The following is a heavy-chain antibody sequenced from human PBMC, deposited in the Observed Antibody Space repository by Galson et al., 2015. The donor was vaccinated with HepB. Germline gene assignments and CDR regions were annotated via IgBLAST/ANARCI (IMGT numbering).Heavy chain of an antibody. D-gene: IGHD6-19*01. CDR1: GYTFTGYS. J-gene: IGHJ4*02. CDR3: ARDSYSSGCPDY. V-gene: IGHV1-2*02. CDR2: INPNSGGT. Sequence: SVKVSCKASGYTFTGYSMNWVRQAPGQGLEWMGWINPNSGGTNYAQKFQGRVTMTRDTSISTAYMELSRLRSDDTAVYYCARDSYSSGCPDYWGQGTLVTVSS.